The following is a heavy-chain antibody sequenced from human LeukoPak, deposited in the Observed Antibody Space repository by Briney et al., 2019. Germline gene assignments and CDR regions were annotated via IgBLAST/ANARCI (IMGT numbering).Heavy chain of an antibody. Sequence: SVKVSCKASGSTFSSYAISWVRQAPGQGLEWMGRIIPILGIANYAQKFQGRVTITADKSTSTAYMELSSLRSEDTAVYYCARDPDSSGWLLDYWGQGTLVTVSS. CDR3: ARDPDSSGWLLDY. D-gene: IGHD6-19*01. V-gene: IGHV1-69*04. J-gene: IGHJ4*02. CDR2: IIPILGIA. CDR1: GSTFSSYA.